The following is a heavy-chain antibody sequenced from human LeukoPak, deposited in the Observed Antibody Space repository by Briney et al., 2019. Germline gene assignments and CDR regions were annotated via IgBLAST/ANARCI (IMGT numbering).Heavy chain of an antibody. CDR3: TRLRWDSLYYYGMDV. CDR1: GFSFDDYA. D-gene: IGHD1-26*01. J-gene: IGHJ6*04. CDR2: ISWNSGTI. V-gene: IGHV3-9*01. Sequence: GGSLRLSCTASGFSFDDYAVHWVRQPPGMGLEWVSGISWNSGTIGYADSARGRFTISRDNAKNSLYLQMNSLRAEDTAFYYCTRLRWDSLYYYGMDVWGEGATVTVSS.